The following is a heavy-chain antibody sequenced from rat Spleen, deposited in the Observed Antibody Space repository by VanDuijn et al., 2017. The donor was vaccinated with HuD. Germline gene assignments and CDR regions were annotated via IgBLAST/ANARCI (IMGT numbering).Heavy chain of an antibody. CDR2: ISFDGGST. CDR1: GFIFSNYD. D-gene: IGHD5-1*01. Sequence: EVQLVESGGGLVQPGRSMKLSCAASGFIFSNYDMAWVRQAPKKGLEWVAYISFDGGSTYYRDSVKGRFTISRDNTKSTLYLQRDSLRSEDTATYYCTTDGQGARFAYWGQGTLVTVSS. CDR3: TTDGQGARFAY. V-gene: IGHV5-27*01. J-gene: IGHJ3*01.